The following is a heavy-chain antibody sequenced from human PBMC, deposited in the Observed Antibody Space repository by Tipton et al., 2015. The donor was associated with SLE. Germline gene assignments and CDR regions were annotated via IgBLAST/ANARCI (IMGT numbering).Heavy chain of an antibody. D-gene: IGHD1-26*01. CDR3: ARGFFGSYSDF. V-gene: IGHV4-61*09. CDR1: GGSINGGSFY. J-gene: IGHJ4*02. Sequence: TLSLTCTVSGGSINGGSFYWGWIRQPAGKGLEWIGQIFASGSTGYNPSLQSRVTISLDTSKNQFSLRLSSVTAADTAVYYCARGFFGSYSDFWGQGTLVTVSS. CDR2: IFASGST.